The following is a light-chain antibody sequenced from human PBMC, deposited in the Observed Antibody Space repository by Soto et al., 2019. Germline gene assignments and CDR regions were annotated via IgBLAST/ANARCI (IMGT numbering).Light chain of an antibody. J-gene: IGLJ2*01. CDR3: ISYAGSNNVV. V-gene: IGLV2-8*01. CDR1: SSDVGGYNY. Sequence: QSALTQPPSASGSPGQSVTISCTGTSSDVGGYNYVSWYQQHPGKAPKVMIYEVSKRPSGVPGRFSGSKSGNTASLTVSGLQAEDEADYYCISYAGSNNVVFGGGTKLTVL. CDR2: EVS.